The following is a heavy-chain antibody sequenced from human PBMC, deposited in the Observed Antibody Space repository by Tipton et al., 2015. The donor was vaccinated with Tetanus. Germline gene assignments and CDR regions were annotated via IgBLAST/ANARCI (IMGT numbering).Heavy chain of an antibody. Sequence: QSGPEVKKPGASVKVSCKGSGYNFFNDGIVWVRQAPGQGLEWMGWISPWNGNTQYAQRFQGRVTLTSDTSTSTAYMELRSLISDDTAVYFCARETVIAGRPGAYYFEHWGQGTLVTVSS. V-gene: IGHV1-18*04. D-gene: IGHD2-15*01. J-gene: IGHJ4*02. CDR1: GYNFFNDG. CDR2: ISPWNGNT. CDR3: ARETVIAGRPGAYYFEH.